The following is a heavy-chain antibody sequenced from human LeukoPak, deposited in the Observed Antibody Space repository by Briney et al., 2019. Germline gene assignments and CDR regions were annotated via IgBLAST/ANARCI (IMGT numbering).Heavy chain of an antibody. CDR1: GFTFSSYG. Sequence: GGSLRLSCAASGFTFSSYGMHWVRQAPGKGLEWVAVISYDGSNKYYADSVKGRFTISRDNSKNTLYLQMNSLRAEDTAVYYCARDGSSSWPDYFDYWGQGTLVTVSS. CDR3: ARDGSSSWPDYFDY. D-gene: IGHD6-13*01. V-gene: IGHV3-30*03. J-gene: IGHJ4*02. CDR2: ISYDGSNK.